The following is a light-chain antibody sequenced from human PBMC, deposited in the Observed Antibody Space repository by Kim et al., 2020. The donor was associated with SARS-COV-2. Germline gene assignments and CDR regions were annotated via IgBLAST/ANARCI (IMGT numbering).Light chain of an antibody. Sequence: DIQMTQSPSSLSASVGDRVSITCQASQDISKYLNWYQQKLGRAPKLLIYDASSLETGVPSRFSGSASGTDFTFTISSLQPEDIATYYCQQHDTLPITFGQGTRLEIK. CDR3: QQHDTLPIT. CDR1: QDISKY. CDR2: DAS. J-gene: IGKJ5*01. V-gene: IGKV1-33*01.